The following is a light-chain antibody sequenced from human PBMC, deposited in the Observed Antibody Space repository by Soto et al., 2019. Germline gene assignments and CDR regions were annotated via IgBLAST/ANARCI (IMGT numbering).Light chain of an antibody. CDR2: EVS. V-gene: IGLV2-14*01. J-gene: IGLJ1*01. CDR1: STDVGDSNH. Sequence: QSALTQPASVSGSPGQSITISCTGTSTDVGDSNHVSWYQHHPGKAPKLIIYEVSNRPSGVSNRFSGSKSGNTASLTISGLQAEDEADYYCSSYTTSSTRVFGTGTKLTVL. CDR3: SSYTTSSTRV.